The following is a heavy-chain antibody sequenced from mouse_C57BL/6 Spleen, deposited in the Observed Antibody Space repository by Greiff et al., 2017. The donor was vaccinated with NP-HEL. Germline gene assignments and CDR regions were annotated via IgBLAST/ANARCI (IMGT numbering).Heavy chain of an antibody. J-gene: IGHJ3*01. CDR3: ARDHRALLRSAWFAY. V-gene: IGHV3-6*01. Sequence: EVQLVESGPGLVKPSQSLSLTCSVTGYSITSGYYWNWIRQFPGNKLEWMGYISYDGSNNYNPSLKNRISITRDTSKNQFFLKLNSVTTEDTATYYCARDHRALLRSAWFAYWGQGTLVTVSA. CDR2: ISYDGSN. CDR1: GYSITSGYY. D-gene: IGHD1-1*01.